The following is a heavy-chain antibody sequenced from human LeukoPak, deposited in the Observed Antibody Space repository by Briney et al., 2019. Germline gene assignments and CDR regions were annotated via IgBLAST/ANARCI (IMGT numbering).Heavy chain of an antibody. CDR1: GYSFTTYW. J-gene: IGHJ6*03. D-gene: IGHD3-10*01. CDR3: ARPNDGSGSHGYYYMDV. CDR2: IYPGDSNT. Sequence: GESLKISCKGSGYSFTTYWIGWVRQMPGKGLEWMGIIYPGDSNTRYSPSFQGQVTISADKSISTAYLQWSSLKASDTAMYYCARPNDGSGSHGYYYMDVWGKGTTVTVSS. V-gene: IGHV5-51*01.